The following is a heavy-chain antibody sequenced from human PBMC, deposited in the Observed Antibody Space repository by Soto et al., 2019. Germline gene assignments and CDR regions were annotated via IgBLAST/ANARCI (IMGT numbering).Heavy chain of an antibody. CDR1: GFSFTGYY. CDR3: AKDLTRQLAYWLDP. D-gene: IGHD6-6*01. CDR2: INAHSGGT. J-gene: IGHJ5*02. Sequence: ASVKVSCRASGFSFTGYYIHWLRQAPGQGLEWMGWINAHSGGTEYAQKFQGRVTLTRDTSIATAYLTLTSLTSDDTALYYCAKDLTRQLAYWLDPWGQGTQVTVSS. V-gene: IGHV1-2*02.